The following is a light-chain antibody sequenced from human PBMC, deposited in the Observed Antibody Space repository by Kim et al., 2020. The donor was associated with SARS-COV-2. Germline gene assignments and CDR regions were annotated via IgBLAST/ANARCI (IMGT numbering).Light chain of an antibody. Sequence: SYELTQPPSVSLSPGQTATITCSGDKLEEKYACWYQQKPGQSPLLVIHQDTKRPSGIPERFSGSNSGNTATLTISGTQAVDEAVYYCQAWDTNTGVFGGGNKLTVL. V-gene: IGLV3-1*01. J-gene: IGLJ2*01. CDR2: QDT. CDR3: QAWDTNTGV. CDR1: KLEEKY.